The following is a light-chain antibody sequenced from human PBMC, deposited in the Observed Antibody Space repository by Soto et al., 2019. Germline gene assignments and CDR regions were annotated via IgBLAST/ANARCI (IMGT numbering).Light chain of an antibody. CDR2: GNS. Sequence: QSVLTQPPSVSGAPGQRVTISCTGSSSNIGAGYDVNWYQQLPGTAPKLLIYGNSNRPSGVSDRVSGSRSGTSASLAITGLQAEDEADYHCSSYTTIKTVVFGGGTKLTVL. CDR1: SSNIGAGYD. CDR3: SSYTTIKTVV. J-gene: IGLJ2*01. V-gene: IGLV1-40*01.